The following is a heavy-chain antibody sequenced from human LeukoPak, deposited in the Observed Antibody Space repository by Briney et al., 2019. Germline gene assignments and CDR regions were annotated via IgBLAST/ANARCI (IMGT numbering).Heavy chain of an antibody. Sequence: GGSLRLSCAASGFTFSSYGMHWVRQAPGKGLEWVAVISYDGSNKYYADSVKGRFTISRDNSKTTLYLQMNSLRAEDTAVYYCAKNYGSGSYSVDYWGRGTLVTVSP. D-gene: IGHD3-10*01. J-gene: IGHJ4*02. CDR3: AKNYGSGSYSVDY. V-gene: IGHV3-30*18. CDR2: ISYDGSNK. CDR1: GFTFSSYG.